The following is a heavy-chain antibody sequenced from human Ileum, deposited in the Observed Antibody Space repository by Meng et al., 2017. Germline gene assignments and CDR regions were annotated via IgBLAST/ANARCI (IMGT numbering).Heavy chain of an antibody. CDR1: GFTFGSYA. CDR2: ISDSGGRT. CDR3: AKGQINSWYYFDY. D-gene: IGHD6-13*01. Sequence: GESLKISCAASGFTFGSYAMSWVRQAPGKGLEWVSVISDSGGRTYYADSVKGRFTISRDKSKNTLYLQTNSLRAEDTAVYYCAKGQINSWYYFDYWGQGKLVTVSS. J-gene: IGHJ4*01. V-gene: IGHV3-23*01.